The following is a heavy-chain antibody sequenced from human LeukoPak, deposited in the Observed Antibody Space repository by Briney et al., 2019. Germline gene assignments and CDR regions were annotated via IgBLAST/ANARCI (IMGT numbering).Heavy chain of an antibody. D-gene: IGHD2-15*01. V-gene: IGHV3-21*01. CDR2: ISSSSSYI. CDR1: GFTFSSYS. J-gene: IGHJ4*02. CDR3: ASWGRVVVAAIGRDY. Sequence: PGGSLRLSCAASGFTFSSYSMNWVRQAPGKGLGWVSSISSSSSYIYYADSVKGRFTISRDNAKNSLYLQMNSLRAEDTAVYYCASWGRVVVAAIGRDYWGQGTLVTVSS.